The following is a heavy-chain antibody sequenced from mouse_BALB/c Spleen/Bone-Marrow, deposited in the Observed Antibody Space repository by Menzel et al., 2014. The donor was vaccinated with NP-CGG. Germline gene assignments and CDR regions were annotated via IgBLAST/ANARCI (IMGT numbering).Heavy chain of an antibody. CDR3: ARFATGSFAY. D-gene: IGHD1-1*01. Sequence: QVQLQQSGAELVRPGSSVKISCKASGYVFTDYWMNWLRQRPGQGLEWIGQIFPVNADTNYKANFKEKVTLTADKSSTTAYMQLNSLTSEDSAVYFCARFATGSFAYWGQGTLVTVSA. CDR1: GYVFTDYW. CDR2: IFPVNADT. V-gene: IGHV1-80*01. J-gene: IGHJ3*01.